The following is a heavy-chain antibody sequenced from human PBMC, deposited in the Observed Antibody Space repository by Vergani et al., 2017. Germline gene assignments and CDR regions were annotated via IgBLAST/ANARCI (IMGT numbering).Heavy chain of an antibody. CDR2: IYPGDSDT. D-gene: IGHD2-2*01. V-gene: IGHV5-51*01. J-gene: IGHJ5*02. CDR1: GYSFTSYW. Sequence: EVPLVQSGAEVKKPGESLKISCKGSGYSFTSYWIGWVRQMPGKGLEWMGIIYPGDSDTRYSPSFQGQVTISADKSISTAYLQWSSRKASDTAMDYCARRPGYWSSTSCPRGGWFDPWGQGTLVTVSS. CDR3: ARRPGYWSSTSCPRGGWFDP.